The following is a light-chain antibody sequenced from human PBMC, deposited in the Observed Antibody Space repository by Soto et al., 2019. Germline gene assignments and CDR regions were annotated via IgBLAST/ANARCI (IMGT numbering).Light chain of an antibody. CDR3: QQLNSYPIT. J-gene: IGKJ5*01. V-gene: IGKV1-9*01. CDR1: QVISSY. Sequence: DIQMTQSPSSLSASVGDRVTITCRASQVISSYLAWYQQKPGKAPKLLIYAASTLQSGVPSRFSVSRSGTEFTLTISSLKNEDFATYYCQQLNSYPITFCQGTRLEIK. CDR2: AAS.